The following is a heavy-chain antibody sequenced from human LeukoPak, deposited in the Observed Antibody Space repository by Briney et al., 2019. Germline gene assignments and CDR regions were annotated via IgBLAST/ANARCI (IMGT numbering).Heavy chain of an antibody. CDR2: INPNSGGT. CDR3: ARSYSGSYYSSWFDP. CDR1: GYTFTGYY. V-gene: IGHV1-2*02. J-gene: IGHJ5*02. D-gene: IGHD1-26*01. Sequence: GASVKVSCKASGYTFTGYYMHWVRQAPGQGLEWRGWINPNSGGTNYAQKFQGRVTMTRDTSISTAYMELSRLRSDDTAVYYCARSYSGSYYSSWFDPWGQGTLVTVSS.